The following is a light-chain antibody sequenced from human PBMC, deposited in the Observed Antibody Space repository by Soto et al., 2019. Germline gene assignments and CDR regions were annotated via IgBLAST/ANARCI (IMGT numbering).Light chain of an antibody. CDR3: QQYSSYST. CDR1: QTISTW. CDR2: DAS. V-gene: IGKV1-5*01. J-gene: IGKJ1*01. Sequence: DIQMTQSPSTLSASVGDRVTITCRASQTISTWLAWYQQKPGKAPKLLIYDASSLQGGVPSRFSGSGSRTEFTLTINSLQPDDFATYYCQQYSSYSTYGQGTKVDIK.